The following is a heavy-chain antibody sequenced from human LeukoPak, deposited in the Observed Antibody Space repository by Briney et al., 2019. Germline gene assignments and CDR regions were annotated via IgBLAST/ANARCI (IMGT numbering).Heavy chain of an antibody. CDR3: ARHGYSDYEFDY. J-gene: IGHJ4*02. V-gene: IGHV5-51*01. CDR1: GYSFASHW. D-gene: IGHD5-12*01. Sequence: GESLKISCKGSGYSFASHWIGWVRQMPGKGLEWMGIIYPGDSDTRYSPSFQGQVTISVDKSINVAYLQWSSLKTSDTAIYYCARHGYSDYEFDYWGQGTLVTVSS. CDR2: IYPGDSDT.